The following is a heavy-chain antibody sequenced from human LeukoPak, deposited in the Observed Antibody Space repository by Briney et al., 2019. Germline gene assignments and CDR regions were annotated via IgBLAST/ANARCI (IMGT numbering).Heavy chain of an antibody. Sequence: GGSLRLSCSASGFTFSSYAMHWVRQAPGKGLEYVSAISSNGGSAYYADSVKGRFIISRDNSKNTLYLQMSGLRAEDTAVYYCVKTSPLSSWYDYYYGMDVWGKGTTVTVSS. V-gene: IGHV3-64D*06. CDR1: GFTFSSYA. CDR3: VKTSPLSSWYDYYYGMDV. D-gene: IGHD6-13*01. CDR2: ISSNGGSA. J-gene: IGHJ6*04.